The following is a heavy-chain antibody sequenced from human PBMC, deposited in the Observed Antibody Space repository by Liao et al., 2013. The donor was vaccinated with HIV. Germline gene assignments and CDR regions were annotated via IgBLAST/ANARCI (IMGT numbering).Heavy chain of an antibody. J-gene: IGHJ2*01. Sequence: QLQLQESGPGLVKPSETLSLTCTVSGGSISSSSYYWGWIRQPPGKGLEWIGSIYYSGSTYYNPSLKSRVTISVDKSKNQFSLKLSSVTAADTAVYYCARDKTIFGGYFDLWGRGTLVTVSS. CDR2: IYYSGST. CDR1: GGSISSSSYY. V-gene: IGHV4-39*07. CDR3: ARDKTIFGGYFDL. D-gene: IGHD3-3*01.